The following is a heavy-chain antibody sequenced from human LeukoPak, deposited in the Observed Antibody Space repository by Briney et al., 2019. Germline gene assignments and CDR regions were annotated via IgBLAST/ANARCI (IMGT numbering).Heavy chain of an antibody. Sequence: PSETLSLTCTVSGGSISSYYWSWIRQPAGKGLEWIGHIYNSGSTNYNPSLKSRVTMSVDTSKNQFSLKLSSVTAADTAVYYCARDVSSSYYYYYYMDVWGKGTTVTVSS. V-gene: IGHV4-4*07. CDR2: IYNSGST. D-gene: IGHD2-2*01. J-gene: IGHJ6*03. CDR3: ARDVSSSYYYYYYMDV. CDR1: GGSISSYY.